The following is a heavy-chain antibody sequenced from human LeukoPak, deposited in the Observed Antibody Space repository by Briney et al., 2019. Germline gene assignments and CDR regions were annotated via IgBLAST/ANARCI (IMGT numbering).Heavy chain of an antibody. CDR2: IYYSGST. V-gene: IGHV4-39*07. D-gene: IGHD6-19*01. CDR3: ARQGDSGWYYFDY. Sequence: SETLSLTCTVSGGSISSSYYYWGWIRQPPGKGLEWIGSIYYSGSTYYNPSLKSRVTISVDKSKNQFSLKLTSVTAADTAAYYCARQGDSGWYYFDYWGQGTLVTVSS. J-gene: IGHJ4*02. CDR1: GGSISSSYYY.